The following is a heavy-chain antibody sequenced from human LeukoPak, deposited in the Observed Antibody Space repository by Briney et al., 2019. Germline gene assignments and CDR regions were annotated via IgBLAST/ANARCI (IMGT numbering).Heavy chain of an antibody. J-gene: IGHJ5*02. CDR2: IYPGDSDT. Sequence: SLQISCXXXGYSXXSYWIGWVRQMPGKGLEWMGIIYPGDSDTRYSPSFQGQVTISADKSISTAYLQWSSLKASDTAMYYCARLYCSGGSCYHWFDPWGQGTLVTVSS. V-gene: IGHV5-51*01. CDR1: GYSXXSYW. D-gene: IGHD2-15*01. CDR3: ARLYCSGGSCYHWFDP.